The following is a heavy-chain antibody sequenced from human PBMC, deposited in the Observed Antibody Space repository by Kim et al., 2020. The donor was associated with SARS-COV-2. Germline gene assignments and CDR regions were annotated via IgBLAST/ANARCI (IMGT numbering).Heavy chain of an antibody. Sequence: GESLKISCKGSGYNFATYWISWVRQMPGKGLEWMGRIDPTNSYTNYRPSFRGHVTLSADRSISTAYLQWNNLKASDTATYFCVRLVVTTTTFDFWGQGTVLTVSS. D-gene: IGHD5-12*01. CDR1: GYNFATYW. V-gene: IGHV5-10-1*01. CDR3: VRLVVTTTTFDF. J-gene: IGHJ4*02. CDR2: IDPTNSYT.